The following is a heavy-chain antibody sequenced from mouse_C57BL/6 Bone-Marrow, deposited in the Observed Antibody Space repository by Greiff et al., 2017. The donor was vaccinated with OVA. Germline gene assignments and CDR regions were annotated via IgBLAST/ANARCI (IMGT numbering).Heavy chain of an antibody. J-gene: IGHJ2*01. Sequence: QVQLQQSGAELVKPGASVKLSCKASGYAFSSYWMNWVKQRPGKGLEWIGQIYPGDGDTNYNGKFKGKATLTADKSSSTSYMQLSSLTSEDSAVYFCARRGLGYYYFDYWGQGTTLTVSS. V-gene: IGHV1-80*01. CDR2: IYPGDGDT. CDR3: ARRGLGYYYFDY. D-gene: IGHD2-3*01. CDR1: GYAFSSYW.